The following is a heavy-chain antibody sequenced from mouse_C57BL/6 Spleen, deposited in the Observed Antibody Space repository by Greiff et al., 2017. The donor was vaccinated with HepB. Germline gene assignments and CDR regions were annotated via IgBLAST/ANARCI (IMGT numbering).Heavy chain of an antibody. CDR2: INPGSGGT. Sequence: QVQLKESGAELVRPGTSVKVSCKASGYAFTNYLIEWVKQRPGQGLEWIGVINPGSGGTNYNEKFKGKATLTADKSSSTAYMQLSSLTSEDSAVYFCARSANWAMDYWGQGTSVTVSS. J-gene: IGHJ4*01. CDR1: GYAFTNYL. CDR3: ARSANWAMDY. V-gene: IGHV1-54*01.